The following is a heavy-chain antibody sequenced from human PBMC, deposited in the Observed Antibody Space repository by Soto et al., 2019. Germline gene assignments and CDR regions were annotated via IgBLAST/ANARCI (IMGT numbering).Heavy chain of an antibody. J-gene: IGHJ5*02. D-gene: IGHD2-2*01. CDR2: ISAYDGKT. CDR1: GYTFTSYY. Sequence: ASVQLSFKASGYTFTSYYMHWVRQAPGKGLELMGWISAYDGKTTYAEKLQGRVTMTTDTSTTTAYMELRSLRSDDTAVYYCARDEVPAANWLDRWGQGTLVTVSS. CDR3: ARDEVPAANWLDR. V-gene: IGHV1-18*04.